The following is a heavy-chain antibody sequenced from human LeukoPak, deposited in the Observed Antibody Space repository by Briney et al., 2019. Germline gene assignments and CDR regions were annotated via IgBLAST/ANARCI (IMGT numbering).Heavy chain of an antibody. CDR2: IFYTGST. CDR1: GGSISSYY. J-gene: IGHJ5*02. Sequence: SETLSLTCTVSGGSISSYYWSWIRQPPGKGLEWIGNIFYTGSTKYNPSLKSRVTISVDTSKNQFSLKLSSVTAADTAEYYCARVGPLYYYGSGSYYKKNWFDPWGQGTLVTVSS. CDR3: ARVGPLYYYGSGSYYKKNWFDP. D-gene: IGHD3-10*01. V-gene: IGHV4-59*12.